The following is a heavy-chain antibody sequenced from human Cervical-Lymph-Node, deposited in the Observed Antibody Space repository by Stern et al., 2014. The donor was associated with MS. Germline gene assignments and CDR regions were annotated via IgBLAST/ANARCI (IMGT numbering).Heavy chain of an antibody. CDR3: ARISGYSGGWYYFDY. Sequence: DQLVESGAEVKKPGASVKVSCKASGYTFTSYYVDWVRQAPGQGLEWMGMINPNGGGTNYAQKFQGRVTMTRDTSTSTVYMELSSLRSEDTAVYYCARISGYSGGWYYFDYWGQGTLVTVSS. CDR2: INPNGGGT. J-gene: IGHJ4*02. D-gene: IGHD6-19*01. V-gene: IGHV1-46*03. CDR1: GYTFTSYY.